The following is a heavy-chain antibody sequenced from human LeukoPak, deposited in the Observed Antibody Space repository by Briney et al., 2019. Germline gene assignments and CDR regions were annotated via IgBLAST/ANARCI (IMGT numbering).Heavy chain of an antibody. V-gene: IGHV3-23*01. CDR3: AKGRIAARGYYGIDV. Sequence: GGSLRLSCAASGFTFSSYAMSWVRQAPGKGLEWVSAISGSGGSTYYADSVKGRFTISRDNSKNTLYLQMNSLRAEDTAVYYCAKGRIAARGYYGIDVWGQGTTVTVSS. CDR1: GFTFSSYA. D-gene: IGHD6-6*01. J-gene: IGHJ6*02. CDR2: ISGSGGST.